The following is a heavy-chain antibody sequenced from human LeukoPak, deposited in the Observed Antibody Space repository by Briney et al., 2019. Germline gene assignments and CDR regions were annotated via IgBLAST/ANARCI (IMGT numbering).Heavy chain of an antibody. CDR2: ISASGGST. J-gene: IGHJ5*02. D-gene: IGHD3-9*01. CDR3: AKDRAWLFDP. CDR1: GFTFRGYA. V-gene: IGHV3-23*01. Sequence: GGSLRLSCAASGFTFRGYAMSWVRQAPGKGLEWVSGISASGGSTYYVDSVKGRFTISRDNSKNTLYPQMNSLRAEDTAVYYCAKDRAWLFDPWGQGTLVTVSS.